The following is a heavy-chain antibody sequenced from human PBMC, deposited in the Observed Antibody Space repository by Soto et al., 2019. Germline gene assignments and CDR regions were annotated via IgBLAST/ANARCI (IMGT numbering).Heavy chain of an antibody. Sequence: SANVSCKGSGVTFTSSAVQWVRRARGQRLEWIGWIVVGSGNTNYAQKFQERVTMTRDMSTSTAYMELSSLRSEDTAVYYCAAFDFCSGSPSKNGMGVWGQGTTVTVS. CDR2: IVVGSGNT. D-gene: IGHD3-3*01. J-gene: IGHJ6*02. CDR3: AAFDFCSGSPSKNGMGV. V-gene: IGHV1-58*01. CDR1: GVTFTSSA.